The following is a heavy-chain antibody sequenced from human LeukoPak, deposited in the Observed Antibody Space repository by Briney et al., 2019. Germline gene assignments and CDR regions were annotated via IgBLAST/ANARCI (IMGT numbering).Heavy chain of an antibody. Sequence: GGSLRLSCAASGFTFTNYGMHWVRQAPGKGLEWVAVIWYDGSNKYYADSVKGRFTISRDNSKNTLYLQMNSLRAEDTAVYYCARVDQYDSSGDSNFDYWGQGTLVTVSS. CDR2: IWYDGSNK. V-gene: IGHV3-33*01. J-gene: IGHJ4*02. CDR1: GFTFTNYG. D-gene: IGHD3-22*01. CDR3: ARVDQYDSSGDSNFDY.